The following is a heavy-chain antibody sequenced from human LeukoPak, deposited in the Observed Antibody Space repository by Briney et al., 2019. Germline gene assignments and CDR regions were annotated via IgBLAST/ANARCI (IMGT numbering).Heavy chain of an antibody. CDR1: GFTFSDYG. CDR3: ARGYATAFDS. CDR2: IRHDQSNN. Sequence: GGSLRLSCAASGFTFSDYGMHWVRQAPGKGLEWVAFIRHDQSNNYYADSVKGRFTISRDNSKNTLYLQMNSLRAEDTAVYYCARGYATAFDSWGQGALVTVSS. D-gene: IGHD2-2*01. V-gene: IGHV3-30*02. J-gene: IGHJ4*02.